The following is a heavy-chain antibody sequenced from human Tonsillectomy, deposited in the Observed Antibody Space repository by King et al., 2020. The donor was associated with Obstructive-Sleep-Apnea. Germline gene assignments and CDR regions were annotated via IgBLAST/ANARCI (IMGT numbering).Heavy chain of an antibody. V-gene: IGHV4-34*01. J-gene: IGHJ6*02. CDR3: ARELVRRTQYSSSSRSPTQLYCYYGMDV. CDR2: INHSGST. CDR1: GGSFSTYY. Sequence: VQLQQWGAGLLQPSETLSLTCAVYGGSFSTYYWSWIRQPPGKGLEWIGEINHSGSTNYNPSLKSRVTISVDTSKNQFSLKLSSVTAADTAVYYCARELVRRTQYSSSSRSPTQLYCYYGMDVWGQGTTVTVSS. D-gene: IGHD6-6*01.